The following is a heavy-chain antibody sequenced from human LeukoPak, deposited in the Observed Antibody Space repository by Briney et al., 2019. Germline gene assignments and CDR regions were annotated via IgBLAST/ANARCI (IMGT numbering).Heavy chain of an antibody. J-gene: IGHJ4*02. D-gene: IGHD3-10*01. CDR1: GGSFSGYY. CDR3: AADYGSGSYRFDY. CDR2: INHSGST. V-gene: IGHV4-34*01. Sequence: SETLSLTCAVYGGSFSGYYWSWIRQPPGKGLEWIGEINHSGSTNYNPSLKSRVTISVDTSKNQFSLKLSSVTAADTAVYYCAADYGSGSYRFDYWGQGTLVSVSS.